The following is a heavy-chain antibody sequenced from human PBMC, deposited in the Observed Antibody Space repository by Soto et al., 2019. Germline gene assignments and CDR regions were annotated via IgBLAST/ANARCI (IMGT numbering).Heavy chain of an antibody. Sequence: GWSLRLSCAPSGFSFATYSMNWVRQAPGKGLEWVSSISSTSAYIYYADSVKGRFTISRDNAQKSLYLQMNSLRADDTAVYYCARKRDPSSKGHGLDGCGQGTTVTVSS. V-gene: IGHV3-21*01. CDR1: GFSFATYS. CDR3: ARKRDPSSKGHGLDG. J-gene: IGHJ6*02. CDR2: ISSTSAYI.